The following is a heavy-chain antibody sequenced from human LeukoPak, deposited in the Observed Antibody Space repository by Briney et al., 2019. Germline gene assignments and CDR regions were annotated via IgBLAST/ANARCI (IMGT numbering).Heavy chain of an antibody. D-gene: IGHD1-26*01. CDR2: TSGSGVGT. CDR3: AKAQYSGSYSDFDY. V-gene: IGHV3-23*01. J-gene: IGHJ4*02. Sequence: GGSLRLSCAASGFTFSSYAMSWVRQAPGRGLEWVSGTSGSGVGTYYADSVKGRFTISRDNSKNTLYLQMNSLRVEDTAVYCCAKAQYSGSYSDFDYWGQGTLVTVSS. CDR1: GFTFSSYA.